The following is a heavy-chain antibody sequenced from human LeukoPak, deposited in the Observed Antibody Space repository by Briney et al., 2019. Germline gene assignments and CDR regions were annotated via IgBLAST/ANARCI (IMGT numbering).Heavy chain of an antibody. CDR3: ADYYASGRYPP. CDR1: GFSFSNAW. Sequence: GGSLRLSCAASGFSFSNAWMNWVRQAPGKGLEWVGRILSKTSGGTTDYATPVKGRFTISRDDSKNMLYLHMNSLQIEDTAVYYCADYYASGRYPPWGQGTLVTVSS. D-gene: IGHD3-10*01. J-gene: IGHJ5*02. V-gene: IGHV3-15*07. CDR2: ILSKTSGGTT.